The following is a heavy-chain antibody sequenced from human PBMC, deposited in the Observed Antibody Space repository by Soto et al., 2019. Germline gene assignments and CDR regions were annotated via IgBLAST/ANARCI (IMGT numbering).Heavy chain of an antibody. D-gene: IGHD4-4*01. CDR1: GGTFSGYY. V-gene: IGHV4-34*01. J-gene: IGHJ6*03. CDR3: ARKTYAVTTVGYYYYYMDV. CDR2: INHSGST. Sequence: SETLSLTCAFYGGTFSGYYWSWIRQPPGKGLEWIGEINHSGSTNYNPSLKSRVTISVDTSKNQFSLKLSSVTAADTAVYYCARKTYAVTTVGYYYYYMDVWGKGTTVTVSS.